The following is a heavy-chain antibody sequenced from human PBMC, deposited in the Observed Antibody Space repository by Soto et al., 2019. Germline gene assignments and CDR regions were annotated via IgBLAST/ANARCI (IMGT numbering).Heavy chain of an antibody. D-gene: IGHD6-13*01. CDR3: ARQEGAAGYDY. V-gene: IGHV4-34*01. CDR2: INHSGST. Sequence: SETLSLTCAVYGGSFSGYYWSWIRQPPGKGLEWIGEINHSGSTNYNPSLKSRVTISVDTSKNQFSLKLSSVTAADTAVYYCARQEGAAGYDYWGQGALVTVSS. J-gene: IGHJ4*02. CDR1: GGSFSGYY.